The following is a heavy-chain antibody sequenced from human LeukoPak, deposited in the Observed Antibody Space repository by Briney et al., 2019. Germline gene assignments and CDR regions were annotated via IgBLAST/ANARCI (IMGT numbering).Heavy chain of an antibody. V-gene: IGHV1-18*01. Sequence: GASVKVSCKASGYKFTDYGINWARQAPGQGLEWMGWINGHNGKSNYSQRFQDRVTMTTDTSTSTAYMELRRLRYGDTAVYYCVRVPELPEYWGQGTLVTVSS. CDR2: INGHNGKS. J-gene: IGHJ4*02. D-gene: IGHD2-15*01. CDR3: VRVPELPEY. CDR1: GYKFTDYG.